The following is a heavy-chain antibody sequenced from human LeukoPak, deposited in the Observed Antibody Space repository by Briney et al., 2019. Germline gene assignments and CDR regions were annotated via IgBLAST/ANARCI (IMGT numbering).Heavy chain of an antibody. D-gene: IGHD2-21*02. J-gene: IGHJ4*02. V-gene: IGHV3-7*03. CDR2: IKQDGSEK. CDR1: GFTFSTYW. Sequence: GGSLRLSCAASGFTFSTYWMSWVRQAPGKGLEWVANIKQDGSEKYYVDSVKGRFTISRDNAKNSLYLQMNSLRAEDTAVYYCAREPVVVTASGISDYWGQGTLVTASS. CDR3: AREPVVVTASGISDY.